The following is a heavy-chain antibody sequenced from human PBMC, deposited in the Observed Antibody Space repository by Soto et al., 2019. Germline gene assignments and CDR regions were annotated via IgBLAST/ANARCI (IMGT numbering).Heavy chain of an antibody. Sequence: PGESLKISCKGSGYSFTSYWIGWVRQMPGKGLEWMGRIDPSDSYTNYSPSFQGHVTISADKSISTAYLQWSSLKASDTAMYYWARYYYGSGSYYGYYYYGMDVWGQGTTVTV. J-gene: IGHJ6*02. CDR2: IDPSDSYT. D-gene: IGHD3-10*01. CDR3: ARYYYGSGSYYGYYYYGMDV. V-gene: IGHV5-10-1*01. CDR1: GYSFTSYW.